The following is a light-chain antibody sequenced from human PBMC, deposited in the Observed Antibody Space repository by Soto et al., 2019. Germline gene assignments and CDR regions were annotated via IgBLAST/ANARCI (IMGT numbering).Light chain of an antibody. CDR3: GAWDNSLTGGV. CDR1: SSNIGSNS. J-gene: IGLJ2*01. Sequence: QSVLTQPPSVSAAPGQKVTISCYGSSSNIGSNSVSWYQQLPGAAPKLLIYENYERPSGIPDRFSGSKSGTSATLDITGLQTGDEADYYCGAWDNSLTGGVFGGGTKVTVL. V-gene: IGLV1-51*02. CDR2: ENY.